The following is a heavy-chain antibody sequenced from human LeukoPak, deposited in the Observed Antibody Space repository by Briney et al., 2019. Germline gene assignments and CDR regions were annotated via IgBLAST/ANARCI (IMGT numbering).Heavy chain of an antibody. D-gene: IGHD3-22*01. CDR1: GGSSSGYY. CDR3: ARKTTYYDSSGYPEDPYGMDV. Sequence: SETLSLTCAVYGGSSSGYYWSWIRQPPGKGLEWIGEINHSGSTNYNPSLKGRVTISVDTSKNQFSLKLSSVTAADTAVYYCARKTTYYDSSGYPEDPYGMDVWGQGTTVTVSS. J-gene: IGHJ6*02. V-gene: IGHV4-34*01. CDR2: INHSGST.